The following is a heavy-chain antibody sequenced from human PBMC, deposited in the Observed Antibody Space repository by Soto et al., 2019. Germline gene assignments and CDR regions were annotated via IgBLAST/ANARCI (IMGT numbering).Heavy chain of an antibody. Sequence: RLSCAASGFTFSSYWMHWVRQAPGKGLVWVSRINSDGSSTSYADSVKGRFTISRDNAKNTLYLQMNSLRAEDTAVYYCASPYGDYYYYGMDVWGQGTTVTVSS. CDR1: GFTFSSYW. J-gene: IGHJ6*02. V-gene: IGHV3-74*01. CDR2: INSDGSST. D-gene: IGHD4-17*01. CDR3: ASPYGDYYYYGMDV.